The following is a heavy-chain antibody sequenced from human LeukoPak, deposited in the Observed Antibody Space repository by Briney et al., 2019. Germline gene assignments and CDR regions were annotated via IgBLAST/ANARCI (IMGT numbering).Heavy chain of an antibody. CDR3: ARRRSGSNSFDY. CDR2: IYYSGST. Sequence: SETLSLTCTVSGXSLSNYYWNWLRQPPGKGQEWIGYIYYSGSTNYNPSLTSRVAILVDTSKNQFSLKLSSVTAADTAVYCCARRRSGSNSFDYWGQGTLVTVSS. CDR1: GXSLSNYY. D-gene: IGHD2-2*01. V-gene: IGHV4-59*08. J-gene: IGHJ4*02.